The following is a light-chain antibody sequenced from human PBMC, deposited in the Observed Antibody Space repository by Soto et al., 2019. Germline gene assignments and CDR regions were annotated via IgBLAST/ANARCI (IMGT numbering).Light chain of an antibody. Sequence: IQMTQSPSTLSSSVGDRVTITCRASQSINTWLAWYQQKPGKAPKLLIYDASGLESGVPSRFSGSGSGTEFTLTISGLQPDDFATYYCQQYSSLVTFGQGTKVDIK. CDR1: QSINTW. J-gene: IGKJ2*01. CDR3: QQYSSLVT. CDR2: DAS. V-gene: IGKV1-5*03.